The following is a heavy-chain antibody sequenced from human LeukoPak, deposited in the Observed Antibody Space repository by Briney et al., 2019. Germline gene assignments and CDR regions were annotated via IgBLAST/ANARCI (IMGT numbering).Heavy chain of an antibody. D-gene: IGHD3-10*01. Sequence: GGSLRLSCAASGFTFSSYGMHWVRQAPGKGLEWVAVISYDGSNKYYADSVKGRFTISRDNSKNTLYLQMNSLRAEDTAVYYCAKGEDITMVRGVIFDYWGQGTLVTVSS. CDR1: GFTFSSYG. V-gene: IGHV3-30*18. J-gene: IGHJ4*02. CDR3: AKGEDITMVRGVIFDY. CDR2: ISYDGSNK.